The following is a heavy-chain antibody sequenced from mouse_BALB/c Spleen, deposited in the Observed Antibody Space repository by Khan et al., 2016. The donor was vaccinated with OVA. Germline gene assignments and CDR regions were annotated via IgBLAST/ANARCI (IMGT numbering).Heavy chain of an antibody. CDR2: INPHIGET. Sequence: VQLKESGPELVRPGASVKISCTASGYSFTGYFMNWAMQSHGKSLEWIGRINPHIGETFYNQRFKDKATLTVDESSSTAHMELRSLASEDSAVYYCTRIYRSDFDYWGQGTTLTVSP. CDR1: GYSFTGYF. CDR3: TRIYRSDFDY. J-gene: IGHJ2*01. D-gene: IGHD1-1*01. V-gene: IGHV1-20*02.